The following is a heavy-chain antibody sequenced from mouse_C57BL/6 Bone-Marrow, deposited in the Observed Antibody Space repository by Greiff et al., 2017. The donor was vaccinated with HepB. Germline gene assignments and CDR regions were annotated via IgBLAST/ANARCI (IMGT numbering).Heavy chain of an antibody. V-gene: IGHV14-4*01. CDR3: TTMVTTGYFDY. J-gene: IGHJ2*01. CDR1: GFNIKDDY. CDR2: IDPENGDT. D-gene: IGHD2-2*01. Sequence: EVQLQQSGAELVRPGASVKLSCTASGFNIKDDYMHWVKQRPEQGLEWIGWIDPENGDTEYASKFQGKATITADTSSNTAYLQLSSLTYEDTAVYYCTTMVTTGYFDYWGQGTTLTVSS.